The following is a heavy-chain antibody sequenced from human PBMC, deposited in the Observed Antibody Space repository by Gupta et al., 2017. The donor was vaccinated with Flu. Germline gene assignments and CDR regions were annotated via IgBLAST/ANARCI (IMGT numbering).Heavy chain of an antibody. V-gene: IGHV1-69*01. D-gene: IGHD2-21*02. CDR1: RDTFSSSS. CDR3: AIEFPCGGDCCFLDS. CDR2: ILPIIGAV. Sequence: QVQLAQPGAEVKMPGSSVKVSCKASRDTFSSSSITWVRQAPGQGLEWMGGILPIIGAVNYAQKFQDRVTISADESTSTAYMELRSLRSEDTAVYYCAIEFPCGGDCCFLDSWGQGTLVSVSS. J-gene: IGHJ4*02.